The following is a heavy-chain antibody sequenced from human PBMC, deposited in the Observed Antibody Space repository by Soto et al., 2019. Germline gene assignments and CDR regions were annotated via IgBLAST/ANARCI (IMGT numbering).Heavy chain of an antibody. D-gene: IGHD4-17*01. V-gene: IGHV4-34*01. Sequence: SETLSLTCAVYGGSFSGYYWSWIRQPPGKGLEWIGEINHSGSTNYNPSLKSRVTISVDTAKNQFSLKLSSVTAADTAVYYCARSPIPLTTVVTPDWYFDLWGRGTLVTVSS. J-gene: IGHJ2*01. CDR3: ARSPIPLTTVVTPDWYFDL. CDR2: INHSGST. CDR1: GGSFSGYY.